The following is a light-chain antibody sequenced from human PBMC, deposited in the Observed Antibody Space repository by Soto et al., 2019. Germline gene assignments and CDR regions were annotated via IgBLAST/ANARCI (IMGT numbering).Light chain of an antibody. Sequence: DVVMTQSPLSLPVTLGQPASISCRSSQSLVYSDGHTYLNWFQQRPGQSPRRLIYKVSNRDSGVPGRFSGRGSGTDFTLKISSVEAVDVGVYYSKQGTHWPPSAYTFGQGTKLEIK. V-gene: IGKV2-30*01. CDR1: QSLVYSDGHTY. CDR3: KQGTHWPPSAYT. CDR2: KVS. J-gene: IGKJ2*01.